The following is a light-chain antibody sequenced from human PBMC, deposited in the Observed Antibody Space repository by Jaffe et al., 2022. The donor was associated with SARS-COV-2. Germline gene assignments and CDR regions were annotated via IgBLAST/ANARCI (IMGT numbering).Light chain of an antibody. Sequence: DVVMTQSPLSLPVTIGQPASISCRSSQSLVHGDGNTYLNWFQQRPGQSPRHLIYQVSDRESGVPDRFIGSGSGTDFTLKISRVEAEDLGVYYCMQGTHWPYSFGQGTKLEIK. CDR1: QSLVHGDGNTY. V-gene: IGKV2-30*02. J-gene: IGKJ2*03. CDR3: MQGTHWPYS. CDR2: QVS.